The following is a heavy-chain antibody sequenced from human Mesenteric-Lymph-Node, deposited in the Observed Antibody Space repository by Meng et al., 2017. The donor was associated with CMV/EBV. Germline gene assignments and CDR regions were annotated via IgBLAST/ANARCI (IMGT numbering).Heavy chain of an antibody. CDR1: GFRFSDYP. D-gene: IGHD6-13*01. CDR3: ARDGYRSKWYGFDS. Sequence: GGSLRLSCAASGFRFSDYPMHWVRQAPGKGLEWVAVVSLDGSYKYYADSVRGRFTISRDNSKNTLNLQMNSLRNEDTAVYYCARDGYRSKWYGFDSWGQGTLVTVSS. CDR2: VSLDGSYK. J-gene: IGHJ4*02. V-gene: IGHV3-30*04.